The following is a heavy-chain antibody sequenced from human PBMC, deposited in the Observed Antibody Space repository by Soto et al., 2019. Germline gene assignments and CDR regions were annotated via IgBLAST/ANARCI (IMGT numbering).Heavy chain of an antibody. CDR2: ISAYNGNT. Sequence: ASVKVSCKASGYTFTSYGISWVRQAPGQGLEWMGRISAYNGNTNYAQKLQGRVTMTTDTSTSTAYMELRSLGSDDTAVYYCARDMGYSSSPNWFDPWGQGTLVTVSS. J-gene: IGHJ5*02. CDR1: GYTFTSYG. D-gene: IGHD6-13*01. CDR3: ARDMGYSSSPNWFDP. V-gene: IGHV1-18*04.